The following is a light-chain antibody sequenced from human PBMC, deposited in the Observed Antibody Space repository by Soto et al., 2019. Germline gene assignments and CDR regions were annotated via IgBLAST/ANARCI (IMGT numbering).Light chain of an antibody. CDR1: QNINMY. V-gene: IGKV1-39*01. Sequence: DIQMTQSPSSLSASIGDRVTITCRASQNINMYLNWYQQTPGKAPRLLMFGASSLKSGVPSRFSGSGSGTDFTLTISSLHPEDFATYYCQQSYVMPRTFGQGTKVEVK. CDR2: GAS. J-gene: IGKJ1*01. CDR3: QQSYVMPRT.